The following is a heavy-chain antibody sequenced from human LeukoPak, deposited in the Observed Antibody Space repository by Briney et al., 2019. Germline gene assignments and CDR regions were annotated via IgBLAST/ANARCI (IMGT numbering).Heavy chain of an antibody. D-gene: IGHD1-26*01. CDR3: ARDHSGSHGSGFDP. J-gene: IGHJ5*02. CDR1: GFTFSSCE. CDR2: ISSSGSTI. V-gene: IGHV3-48*03. Sequence: GGSLRLSCAASGFTFSSCEMNWVRQAPGKGLEWVSYISSSGSTIYYADSVKGRFTISRDNAKNSLYLQMNSLRAEDTAVYYCARDHSGSHGSGFDPWGQGTLVTVSS.